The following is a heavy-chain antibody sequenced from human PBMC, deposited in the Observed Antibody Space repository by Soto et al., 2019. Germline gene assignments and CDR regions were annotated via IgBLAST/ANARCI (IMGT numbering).Heavy chain of an antibody. D-gene: IGHD2-15*01. CDR3: ARDHRGGTDAFDI. CDR2: ISAYNVNT. Sequence: QVQLVQSGAEVKKPGASVKVSCKASGYTFTSFGISWVRQAPGQGLEWMGWISAYNVNTHYAENLQGRVTMTTDTSTSTAYMALRSLRSDDTAVYYCARDHRGGTDAFDIWGQGKMVTVSS. CDR1: GYTFTSFG. V-gene: IGHV1-18*01. J-gene: IGHJ3*02.